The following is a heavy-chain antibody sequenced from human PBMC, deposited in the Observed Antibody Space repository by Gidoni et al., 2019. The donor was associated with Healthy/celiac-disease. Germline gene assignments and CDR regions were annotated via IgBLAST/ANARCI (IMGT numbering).Heavy chain of an antibody. CDR1: GYSFTSYW. V-gene: IGHV5-51*01. D-gene: IGHD3-22*01. CDR3: ARRAKNYYDSSGYYYKAFDI. Sequence: EVQLVQSGAEVKKPGESLKISCKGSGYSFTSYWIGWVRQMPGKGLAWMGIIYPGDSDTRYSPSFQGQVTISADKSISTAYLQWSSLKASDTAMYYCARRAKNYYDSSGYYYKAFDIWGQGTMVTVSS. CDR2: IYPGDSDT. J-gene: IGHJ3*02.